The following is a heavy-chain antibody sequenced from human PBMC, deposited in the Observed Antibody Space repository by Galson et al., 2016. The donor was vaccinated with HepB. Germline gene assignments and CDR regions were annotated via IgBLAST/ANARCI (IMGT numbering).Heavy chain of an antibody. Sequence: SLRLSCAASGFTVSSNYMSWVRQAPGEGLEWVSVIHSGGDTYYGDSVEGRFTISRDNSKNTVYLHMNSLRAEDTAVYYCVRDTWKWGYNSASDAFDLWGHGTMVTVSS. CDR1: GFTVSSNY. CDR2: IHSGGDT. J-gene: IGHJ3*01. V-gene: IGHV3-53*01. D-gene: IGHD1-1*01. CDR3: VRDTWKWGYNSASDAFDL.